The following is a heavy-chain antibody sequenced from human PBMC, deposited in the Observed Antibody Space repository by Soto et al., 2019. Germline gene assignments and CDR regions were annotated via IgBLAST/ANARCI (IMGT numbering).Heavy chain of an antibody. D-gene: IGHD5-18*01. J-gene: IGHJ4*02. CDR3: ARGGRGYSSAPRYYFDY. CDR2: IIPIFATV. Sequence: QVQLVQSGSEVKKPGSSVKVSCKASGGSFSSNPISWVRQAPGQGLGWMAGIIPIFATVHYAQKFQGRVTITADESTGTAYRELTSLRSGDTSVYFCARGGRGYSSAPRYYFDYWGQGTLVTVS. V-gene: IGHV1-69*01. CDR1: GGSFSSNP.